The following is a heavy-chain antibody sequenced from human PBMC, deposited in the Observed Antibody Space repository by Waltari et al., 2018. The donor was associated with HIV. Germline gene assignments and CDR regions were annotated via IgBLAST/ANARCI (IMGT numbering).Heavy chain of an antibody. CDR1: DYSTTSGDH. V-gene: IGHV4-38-2*02. CDR3: ASTYYDLLEGWYFDF. CDR2: ISHSGTT. D-gene: IGHD3-3*01. J-gene: IGHJ4*02. Sequence: QVQLQESGSGLVKPSETLSLTCSLSDYSTTSGDHPGCIRQSPGRGLEWIGSISHSGTTVYSPSLKSRITLFRNTSKNQFFLKLTSATAADTAVYYCASTYYDLLEGWYFDFWGQGRLVTVSS.